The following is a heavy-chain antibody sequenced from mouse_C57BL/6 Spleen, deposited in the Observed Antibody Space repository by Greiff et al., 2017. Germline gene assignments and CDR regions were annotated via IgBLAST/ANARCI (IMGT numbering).Heavy chain of an antibody. V-gene: IGHV1-18*01. J-gene: IGHJ4*01. D-gene: IGHD1-1*01. CDR2: INPNNGGT. CDR1: GYTFTDYN. Sequence: EVQLQQSGPELVKPGASVKIPCKASGYTFTDYNMDWVNQSHGKSLEWIGDINPNNGGTIYNQKFKGKATLTVDKSSSTAYMELRSLTSEDTAVYYCARSYYGSSSDYAMDYWGQGTSVTVSS. CDR3: ARSYYGSSSDYAMDY.